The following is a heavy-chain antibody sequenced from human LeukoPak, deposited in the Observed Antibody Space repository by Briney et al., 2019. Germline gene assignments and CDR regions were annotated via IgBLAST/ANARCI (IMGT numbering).Heavy chain of an antibody. V-gene: IGHV3-48*02. D-gene: IGHD3-22*01. CDR1: GFTFSSHS. CDR3: ARDERVDYYDDSGYSDRPADC. Sequence: GSLRLSCAASGFTFSSHSMNWVRQAPGKGLEWVSYISSSSRTMYYADSVKGRFTISRDNAKNSLYLQMNSLRDEDTAVYYCARDERVDYYDDSGYSDRPADCWGQGTLVTVSS. J-gene: IGHJ4*02. CDR2: ISSSSRTM.